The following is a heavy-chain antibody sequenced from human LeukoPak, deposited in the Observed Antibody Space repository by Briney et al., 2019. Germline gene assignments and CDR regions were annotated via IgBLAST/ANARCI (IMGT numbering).Heavy chain of an antibody. CDR3: ARHVGLITMVRGVITNNWFDP. J-gene: IGHJ5*02. V-gene: IGHV4-4*07. Sequence: SETLSLTCTVSGAYMNVFYWSWIRQPAGKGLQWIGRISTSGNTDYNPSLRSRVSMSVDTSRNQFSLKLASVTAADTPVYYCARHVGLITMVRGVITNNWFDPWGQGTLVTVSS. CDR2: ISTSGNT. CDR1: GAYMNVFY. D-gene: IGHD3-10*01.